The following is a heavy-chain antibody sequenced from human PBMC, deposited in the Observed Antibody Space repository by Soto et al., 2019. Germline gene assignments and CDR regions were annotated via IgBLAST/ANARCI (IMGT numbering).Heavy chain of an antibody. CDR3: VKDPSSGPDYYYIDV. CDR2: ISWNSGSI. J-gene: IGHJ6*03. Sequence: EVQLVESGGGLVQPGRALRLSCAASGFTFDDYAMHWVRQAPGKGLEWVSGISWNSGSIGYVDSVKGRFTISRDNAKNSLYLHMNSLRAEDTALYYCVKDPSSGPDYYYIDVWGIGTTVTVSS. CDR1: GFTFDDYA. D-gene: IGHD2-8*02. V-gene: IGHV3-9*01.